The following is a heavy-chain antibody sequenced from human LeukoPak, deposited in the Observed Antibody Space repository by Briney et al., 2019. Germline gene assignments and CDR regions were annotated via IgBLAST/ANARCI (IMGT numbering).Heavy chain of an antibody. V-gene: IGHV4-34*01. J-gene: IGHJ3*02. CDR3: ARDYGDPTRAFDI. D-gene: IGHD4-17*01. CDR2: INHSGST. Sequence: SETLSLTCAVYGGSFSGYYWSWIRQPPGKGLEWIGEINHSGSTNYNPSLKSRVTISVDTSKNQFSLKLSSVTAADTAVYYCARDYGDPTRAFDIWGQGTMVTVSS. CDR1: GGSFSGYY.